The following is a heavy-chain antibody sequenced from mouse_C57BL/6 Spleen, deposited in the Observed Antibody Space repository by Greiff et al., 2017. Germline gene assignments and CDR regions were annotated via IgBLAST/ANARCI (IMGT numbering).Heavy chain of an antibody. V-gene: IGHV1-19*01. CDR1: GYTFTDYY. CDR2: FNPYNGGT. Sequence: EVQLQQSGPVLVKPGASVKLSCKASGYTFTDYYMNWVKQSHGKSLEWIGVFNPYNGGTSYNQKFKGKATLTVDKSSSTAYMELKRLTSEDSAVYYCVSGQEGYSYAMDYWGQGTSVTVSS. D-gene: IGHD2-3*01. J-gene: IGHJ4*01. CDR3: VSGQEGYSYAMDY.